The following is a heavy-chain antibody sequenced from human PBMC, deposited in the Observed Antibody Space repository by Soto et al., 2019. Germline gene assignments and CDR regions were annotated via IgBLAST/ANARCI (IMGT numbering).Heavy chain of an antibody. CDR3: ARGVAGPLHWFDP. V-gene: IGHV1-3*01. CDR1: GYTFTSYA. Sequence: ASVKVSCKASGYTFTSYAMHWVRQAPGQRLEWMGWIDAGNGNTKYSQKLQGRVTITRDTSASTAYMELSSLRSEDTAVYYCARGVAGPLHWFDPWGQGTLVTVSS. D-gene: IGHD6-19*01. J-gene: IGHJ5*02. CDR2: IDAGNGNT.